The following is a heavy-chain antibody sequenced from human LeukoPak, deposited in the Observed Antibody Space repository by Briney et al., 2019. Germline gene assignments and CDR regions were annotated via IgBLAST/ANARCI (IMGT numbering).Heavy chain of an antibody. V-gene: IGHV1-69*04. CDR3: ARGYCSSTSCPAGY. Sequence: SVKVSCKASGGTFSSYAISWVRQAPGQGLEWMGRIIPILGIANYAQKFQGRATITADKSTSTAYIELSSLRSEDTAVYYCARGYCSSTSCPAGYWGQGTLVTVSS. CDR1: GGTFSSYA. D-gene: IGHD2-2*01. J-gene: IGHJ4*02. CDR2: IIPILGIA.